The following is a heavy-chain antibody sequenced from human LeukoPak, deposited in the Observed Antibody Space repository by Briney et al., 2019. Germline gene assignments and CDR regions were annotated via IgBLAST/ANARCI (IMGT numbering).Heavy chain of an antibody. CDR2: IRAYNGHT. V-gene: IGHV1-18*01. Sequence: PAPSVKVSCKPSAYTFTSYGISWVRQAPGQGLEWMGWIRAYNGHTNYAQKLQGRVTMTTDTSTSTAYMELRSLRADDTAVYYCARLYCGGDCLDYWGQGTLVTVSS. CDR3: ARLYCGGDCLDY. D-gene: IGHD2-21*01. J-gene: IGHJ4*02. CDR1: AYTFTSYG.